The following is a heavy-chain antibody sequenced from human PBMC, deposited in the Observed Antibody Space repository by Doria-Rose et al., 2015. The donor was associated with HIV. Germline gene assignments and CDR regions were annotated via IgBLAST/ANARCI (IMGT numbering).Heavy chain of an antibody. J-gene: IGHJ4*02. Sequence: GPGLVKPSETLSLTCTVSGGSISSYYWSWIRQPPGKGLEWIGYIYYSGSTNYNPSLKSRVTISVDTSKNQFSLKLSSVTAADTAVYYCARVPGRGSYRLGVNYFDYWGQGTLVTVSS. CDR2: IYYSGST. CDR1: GGSISSYY. CDR3: ARVPGRGSYRLGVNYFDY. V-gene: IGHV4-59*01. D-gene: IGHD1-26*01.